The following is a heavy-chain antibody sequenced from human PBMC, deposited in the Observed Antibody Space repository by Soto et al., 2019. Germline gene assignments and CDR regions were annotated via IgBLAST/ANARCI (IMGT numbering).Heavy chain of an antibody. CDR1: GGSISRGGYY. Sequence: LSLTCSVSGGSISRGGYYWSWIRQHPGKGLEWIGYISYSGSTYYNPSLKSRVAISLDTSKNQFSLKLSSVTAADTAVYYCAKAPGAAAGLYYYYGMDVWGQGTTVTVSS. V-gene: IGHV4-31*03. CDR3: AKAPGAAAGLYYYYGMDV. CDR2: ISYSGST. J-gene: IGHJ6*02. D-gene: IGHD6-13*01.